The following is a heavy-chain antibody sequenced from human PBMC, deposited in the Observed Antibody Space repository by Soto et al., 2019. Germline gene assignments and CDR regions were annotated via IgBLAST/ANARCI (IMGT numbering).Heavy chain of an antibody. CDR3: ARNGGGYYGSGNYYEMDYYYYYGMDV. V-gene: IGHV1-69*13. J-gene: IGHJ6*02. CDR1: GGTFSSYA. Sequence: ASVKVSCKASGGTFSSYAISWVRQAPGQGLEWMGGIIPIFGTANYAQKFQGRVTITADESTSTAYMELSSLRSEDTAVYYCARNGGGYYGSGNYYEMDYYYYYGMDVWGQGTTVTVSS. D-gene: IGHD3-10*01. CDR2: IIPIFGTA.